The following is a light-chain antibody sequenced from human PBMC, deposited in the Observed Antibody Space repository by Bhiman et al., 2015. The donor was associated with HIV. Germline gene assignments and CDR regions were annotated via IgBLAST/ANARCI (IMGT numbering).Light chain of an antibody. CDR3: QLWDTTSDPFVV. CDR2: YDS. V-gene: IGLV3-21*04. J-gene: IGLJ2*01. Sequence: SYELTQPSSVSVAPGQTARITCGGDNIGRKNVHWYQQRSGQAPVLVISYDSDRPSGIPDRFSGSYSGNAATLTISGAEAGDEADYYCQLWDTTSDPFVVFGGGTKLTVL. CDR1: NIGRKN.